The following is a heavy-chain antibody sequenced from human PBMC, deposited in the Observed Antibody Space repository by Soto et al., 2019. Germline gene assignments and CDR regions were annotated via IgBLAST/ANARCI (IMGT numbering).Heavy chain of an antibody. CDR2: ISGSSGST. CDR3: ARDCGISSSWYYGLDV. V-gene: IGHV3-23*01. J-gene: IGHJ6*02. CDR1: GFTLTDHA. D-gene: IGHD6-6*01. Sequence: PGGSLRLSCAASGFTLTDHAMKWVRQAPGKGLEWVSAISGSSGSTHYADSVRGRFTISRGISKNTLSLQMNSLRAEDTAVYYCARDCGISSSWYYGLDVWGQGTTVTVSS.